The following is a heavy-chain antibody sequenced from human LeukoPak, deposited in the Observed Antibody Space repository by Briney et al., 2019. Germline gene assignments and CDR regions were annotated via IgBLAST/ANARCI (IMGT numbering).Heavy chain of an antibody. V-gene: IGHV1-2*02. CDR3: ASRSPYCSSTSCYGGMRATHYYYGMDV. Sequence: ASVKVSCKASGYTFTGYYMHWVRQAPGQGLEWMGWINPNSGGTNYAQKFQGRVTMTRDTSISTAYMELSRLRSDDTAVYYCASRSPYCSSTSCYGGMRATHYYYGMDVWGQGTTVTVSS. CDR2: INPNSGGT. CDR1: GYTFTGYY. J-gene: IGHJ6*02. D-gene: IGHD2-2*01.